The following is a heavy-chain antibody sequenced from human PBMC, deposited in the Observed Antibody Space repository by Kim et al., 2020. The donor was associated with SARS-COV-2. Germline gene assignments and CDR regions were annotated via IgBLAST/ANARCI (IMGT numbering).Heavy chain of an antibody. V-gene: IGHV3-30-3*01. CDR1: GFTFSSYA. CDR3: ARAFTVFSGYYYYGMDV. CDR2: ISYDGSNK. Sequence: GGSLRLSCAASGFTFSSYAMHWVRQAPGKGLEWVAVISYDGSNKYYADSVKGRFTISRDNSKNTLYLQMNSLGAEDTSVYYFARAFTVFSGYYYYGMDVWGQGTTVTVS. D-gene: IGHD3-10*02. J-gene: IGHJ6*02.